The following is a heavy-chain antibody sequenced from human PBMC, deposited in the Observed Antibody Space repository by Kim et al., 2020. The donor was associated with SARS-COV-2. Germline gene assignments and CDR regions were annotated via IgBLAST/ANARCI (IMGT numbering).Heavy chain of an antibody. V-gene: IGHV4-34*01. D-gene: IGHD6-6*01. Sequence: SETLSLTCAVYGGSFSGYYWSWIRQPPGKGLEWIGEINHSGSTNYNPSLKSRVTISVDTSKNQFSLKLSSVTAADTAVYYCARSPSFRHFDLWGRGNLVT. CDR2: INHSGST. CDR3: ARSPSFRHFDL. CDR1: GGSFSGYY. J-gene: IGHJ2*01.